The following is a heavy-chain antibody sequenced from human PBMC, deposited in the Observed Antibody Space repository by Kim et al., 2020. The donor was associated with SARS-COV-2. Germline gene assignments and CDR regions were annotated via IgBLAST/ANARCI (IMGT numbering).Heavy chain of an antibody. V-gene: IGHV1-69*13. CDR3: AIEGSTEGTNLPYGYYGMD. CDR1: GDTFSSHD. D-gene: IGHD4-17*01. CDR2: INPIFGTA. J-gene: IGHJ6*01. Sequence: SVKVSCKASGDTFSSHDISWVRQAPGQGLEWMGGINPIFGTANYAQKFQGRVTITADESTSTAYMELSSLRSEDTAVYYCAIEGSTEGTNLPYGYYGMD.